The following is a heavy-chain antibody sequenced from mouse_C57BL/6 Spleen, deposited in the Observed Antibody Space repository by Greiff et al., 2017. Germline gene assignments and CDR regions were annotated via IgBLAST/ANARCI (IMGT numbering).Heavy chain of an antibody. CDR3: ARRTMEGICFDY. J-gene: IGHJ2*01. D-gene: IGHD1-1*02. V-gene: IGHV1-69*01. Sequence: QVQLQQPGAELVMPGASVKLSCKASGYTFTSYWMHWVKQRPGQGLEWIGEIDPSDSYTNYNQKFKGKSTLTVDKSSSTAYMQLSSLTSEDSAVFCCARRTMEGICFDYWGQGTTLTVSS. CDR1: GYTFTSYW. CDR2: IDPSDSYT.